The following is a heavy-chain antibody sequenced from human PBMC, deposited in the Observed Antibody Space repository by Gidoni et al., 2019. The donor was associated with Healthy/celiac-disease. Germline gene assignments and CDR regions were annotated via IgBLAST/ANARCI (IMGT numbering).Heavy chain of an antibody. J-gene: IGHJ4*02. CDR2: ISGSGGST. CDR3: AKGPPIRMLTGYYNEHFDY. D-gene: IGHD3-9*01. Sequence: EVQLVESGGGLVQPGGSLRLSCAASGFTFSSYAMSWVRQAPGKGLEWVSAISGSGGSTYYADSVKGRLTISRDNSKNTLYLQMNSLRAEDTAVYYCAKGPPIRMLTGYYNEHFDYWGQGTLVTVSS. V-gene: IGHV3-23*04. CDR1: GFTFSSYA.